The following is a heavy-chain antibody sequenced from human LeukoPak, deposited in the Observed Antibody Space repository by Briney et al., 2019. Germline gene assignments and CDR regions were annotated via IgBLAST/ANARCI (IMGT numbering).Heavy chain of an antibody. Sequence: PSETLSLTCTVSGGSISSYYWSWIRQPAGKGLEWIGRIYTSGSTNYNPSLKSRVTMSVDTSKNQFSLKLSSVTAADTAVYYCAGEKNYYDSSGYYYCGFDPWGQGTLVTVSS. V-gene: IGHV4-4*07. CDR1: GGSISSYY. D-gene: IGHD3-22*01. CDR3: AGEKNYYDSSGYYYCGFDP. CDR2: IYTSGST. J-gene: IGHJ5*02.